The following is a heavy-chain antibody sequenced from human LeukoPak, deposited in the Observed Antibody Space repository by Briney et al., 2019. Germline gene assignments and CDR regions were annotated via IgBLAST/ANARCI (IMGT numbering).Heavy chain of an antibody. Sequence: KPSETLSLTCAVYGGSFSGYYWSWIRQPPGKGLEWIGEINHSGSTNYNPSLKSRVTISVDTSKNQFSLKPSSVTAADTAVYYCARGPIVVVTATPYYYYGMDVWGQGTTVTVSS. CDR3: ARGPIVVVTATPYYYYGMDV. CDR1: GGSFSGYY. CDR2: INHSGST. D-gene: IGHD2-21*02. V-gene: IGHV4-34*01. J-gene: IGHJ6*02.